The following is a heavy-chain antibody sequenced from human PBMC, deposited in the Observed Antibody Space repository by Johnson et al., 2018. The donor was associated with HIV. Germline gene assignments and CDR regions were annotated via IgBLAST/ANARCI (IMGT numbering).Heavy chain of an antibody. V-gene: IGHV3-66*01. D-gene: IGHD1-26*01. CDR1: GFTVSSNY. CDR2: IYSGGST. Sequence: VLLLESGGGLVQPGGSLRLSCAASGFTVSSNYMSWVRQAPGKGLEWVSVIYSGGSTYYADSVKGRFTISRDNSKNTLYLQMNSLRAEDTAVYYCARDPSGSYAEVTPDARFDIWGQGTMVTVSS. CDR3: ARDPSGSYAEVTPDARFDI. J-gene: IGHJ3*02.